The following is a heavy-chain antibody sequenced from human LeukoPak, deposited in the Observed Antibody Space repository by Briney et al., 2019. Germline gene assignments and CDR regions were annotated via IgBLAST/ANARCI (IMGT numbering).Heavy chain of an antibody. CDR2: IYSGGST. Sequence: GGSLRLSCAASGFTVSSNYMTWVRQAPGKGLEWVSLIYSGGSTNYAGSVKGRFTISRDNSKNTLYLQMDSLRAEDTAVYYCARATNGVYWYFDLWGRGTLVTVSS. V-gene: IGHV3-66*01. CDR1: GFTVSSNY. CDR3: ARATNGVYWYFDL. J-gene: IGHJ2*01. D-gene: IGHD2-8*01.